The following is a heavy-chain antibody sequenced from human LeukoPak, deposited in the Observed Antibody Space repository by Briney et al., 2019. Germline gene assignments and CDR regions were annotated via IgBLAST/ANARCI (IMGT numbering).Heavy chain of an antibody. J-gene: IGHJ5*02. CDR1: GFTFSTYA. V-gene: IGHV3-30-3*01. Sequence: PGGSLRLSCAASGFTFSTYAMHWVRQAPGKGLEWVAVISYDGSSQYYADSVKDRFTISRDNFKNTYLQMNSLRAEDTAVYYCARDFGQRKGDYFWFDPWGQGTLVTVSS. CDR3: ARDFGQRKGDYFWFDP. D-gene: IGHD3/OR15-3a*01. CDR2: ISYDGSSQ.